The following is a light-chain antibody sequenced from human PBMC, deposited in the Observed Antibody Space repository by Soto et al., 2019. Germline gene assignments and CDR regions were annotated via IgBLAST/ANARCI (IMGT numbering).Light chain of an antibody. J-gene: IGKJ1*01. CDR1: QTTSIW. CDR3: QQYNTYSTWT. CDR2: KAS. V-gene: IGKV1-5*03. Sequence: DIQMTQSPSTLSASVGDRVTITCRASQTTSIWLAWYQQRPGQAPNLLIYKASSLASGVPSRFSGSGSGTEFTLTISSRQPDDFATYYWQQYNTYSTWTFGQGTKVEIK.